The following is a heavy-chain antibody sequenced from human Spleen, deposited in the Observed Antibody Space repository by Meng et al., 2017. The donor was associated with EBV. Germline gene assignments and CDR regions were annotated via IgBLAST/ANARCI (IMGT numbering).Heavy chain of an antibody. CDR3: IHLAVAVY. CDR2: IYWDDDK. D-gene: IGHD6-19*01. CDR1: GISLSTSGVG. Sequence: LNESVTPPQTPTQTLALSGTVSGISLSTSGVGVGWIRQPPGMALEWLSLIYWDDDKRYNTSLKSRLTITKDTSKNKVVLTMANMDPMDTATYSCIHLAVAVYWGQGTLVTVFS. J-gene: IGHJ4*02. V-gene: IGHV2-5*02.